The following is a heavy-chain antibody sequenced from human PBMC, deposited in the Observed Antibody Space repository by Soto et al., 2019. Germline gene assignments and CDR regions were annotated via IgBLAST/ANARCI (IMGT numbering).Heavy chain of an antibody. Sequence: QVQLVESGGGVVQPRRSLRLSCAASGFTFSTCGMHWVRQAPGKGLEWVAVISYDGNIKKYADSVKGRFTISRDNSRNTLYLEMDSLRVEDTAVYYCVKDIYKGSAGTLLDYWGQGTLVTVSS. CDR2: ISYDGNIK. D-gene: IGHD6-13*01. V-gene: IGHV3-30*18. CDR3: VKDIYKGSAGTLLDY. J-gene: IGHJ4*02. CDR1: GFTFSTCG.